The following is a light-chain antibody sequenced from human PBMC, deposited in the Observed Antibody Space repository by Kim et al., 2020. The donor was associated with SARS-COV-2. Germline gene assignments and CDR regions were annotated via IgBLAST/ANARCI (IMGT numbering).Light chain of an antibody. V-gene: IGKV1-9*01. CDR2: AAS. CDR1: QGISSN. Sequence: DIQLTQSPSFLSASVGDRVTITCRASQGISSNLAWYQQKPGKAPNLLIYAASTLQSGVPSTFSGSGSGTEFTLRISSLQPEDFATYYCQQFNNYPLTFGGGTKVDIK. J-gene: IGKJ4*01. CDR3: QQFNNYPLT.